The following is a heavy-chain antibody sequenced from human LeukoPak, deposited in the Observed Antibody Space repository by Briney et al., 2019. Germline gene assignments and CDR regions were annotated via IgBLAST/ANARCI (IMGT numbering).Heavy chain of an antibody. J-gene: IGHJ4*02. CDR2: IGTAGDT. V-gene: IGHV3-13*01. CDR1: GFTLSSYA. Sequence: PGGSLRLSCAASGFTLSSYAMHWVRQATGKGLEWVSAIGTAGDTYYPGSVKGRFTISRENAKNSLYLQMNSLRAGDTAVYYCARRSSGWNGEYYFDYWGQGTLVTVSS. CDR3: ARRSSGWNGEYYFDY. D-gene: IGHD6-19*01.